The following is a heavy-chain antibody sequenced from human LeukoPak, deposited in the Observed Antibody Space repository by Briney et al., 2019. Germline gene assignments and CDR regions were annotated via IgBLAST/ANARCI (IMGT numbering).Heavy chain of an antibody. CDR3: ARNTVTTTYYYYYYMDV. Sequence: SETLSLTCAVYGGYFSGYYWSWIRQPPGKGLEWIGEINHSGSTNFNPSLKSRVTISVDTSKNQFSLKLSSVTAADTAVYYCARNTVTTTYYYYYYMDVWGKGTTVTVSS. D-gene: IGHD4-17*01. CDR1: GGYFSGYY. J-gene: IGHJ6*03. CDR2: INHSGST. V-gene: IGHV4-34*01.